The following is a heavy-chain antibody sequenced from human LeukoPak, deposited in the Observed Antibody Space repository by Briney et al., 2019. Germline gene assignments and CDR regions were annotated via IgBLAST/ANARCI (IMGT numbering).Heavy chain of an antibody. Sequence: PGGSLRLSCAASGFTFSSYGMHWVRQAPGKGLGGGAVISYDGSTKYYADSVKGRFTISRDNSKNTLYLQMNSLRAEDTAVYYCAKDLSVVATTAHFDYWGQGTLVTVSS. V-gene: IGHV3-30*18. J-gene: IGHJ4*02. CDR3: AKDLSVVATTAHFDY. D-gene: IGHD2-15*01. CDR1: GFTFSSYG. CDR2: ISYDGSTK.